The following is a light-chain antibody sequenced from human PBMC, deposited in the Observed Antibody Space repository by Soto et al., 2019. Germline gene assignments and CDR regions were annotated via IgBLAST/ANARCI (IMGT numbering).Light chain of an antibody. Sequence: EIVMTRSTGTLSVSQGERATLSCRASKSVRSNLAWYHQKPGQAPRLLIYGASTRATGIPARFSGSGSGIEFTLTISSLQAEELAVYYCQQYNIGSGTFGQGTKVEIK. J-gene: IGKJ1*01. CDR2: GAS. CDR3: QQYNIGSGT. CDR1: KSVRSN. V-gene: IGKV3-15*01.